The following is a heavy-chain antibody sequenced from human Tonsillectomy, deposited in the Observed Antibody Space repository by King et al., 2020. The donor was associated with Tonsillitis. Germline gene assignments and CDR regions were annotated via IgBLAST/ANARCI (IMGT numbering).Heavy chain of an antibody. CDR3: AKEAVVRGVITDYYYYGMDV. Sequence: VQLVESGGGVVQPGRSLRLSCAASGITLSSSGMHWVRQAPGKGLEWVAVTPYDGSKKYYADSVKGRFAISRDNSKNTVYLQMNSLRAEETAVYYCAKEAVVRGVITDYYYYGMDVWGQGTTVIVSS. CDR1: GITLSSSG. CDR2: TPYDGSKK. J-gene: IGHJ6*02. D-gene: IGHD3-10*01. V-gene: IGHV3-30*18.